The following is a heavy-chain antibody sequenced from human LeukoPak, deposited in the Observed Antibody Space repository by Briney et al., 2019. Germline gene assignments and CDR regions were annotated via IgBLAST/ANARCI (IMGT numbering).Heavy chain of an antibody. J-gene: IGHJ4*02. CDR1: GFTFSSYA. Sequence: GGSLRLSCAASGFTFSSYAMHWVRQAPGKGLEWVAVISYDGSNKYYADSVKGRFTISRDNSKNTLYLQMNSLRAEDTAVYYCASWGLLWFGELLSPADYWGQGTLVTVS. D-gene: IGHD3-10*01. V-gene: IGHV3-30-3*01. CDR3: ASWGLLWFGELLSPADY. CDR2: ISYDGSNK.